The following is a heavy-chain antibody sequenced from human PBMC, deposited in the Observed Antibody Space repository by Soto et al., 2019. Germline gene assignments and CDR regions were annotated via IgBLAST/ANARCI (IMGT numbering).Heavy chain of an antibody. CDR2: ISAYNGNT. V-gene: IGHV1-18*01. CDR3: ARVVVVPGIVVVPAAMSPPDY. Sequence: ASVKVSCKASGYTFTSYCISWVRHAPGQGLEWMVWISAYNGNTNDAQKLQGRVTMTTDTSTSTAYMEMRSLRSGDTAVYYCARVVVVPGIVVVPAAMSPPDYWGQGTLVTVSS. CDR1: GYTFTSYC. J-gene: IGHJ4*02. D-gene: IGHD2-2*01.